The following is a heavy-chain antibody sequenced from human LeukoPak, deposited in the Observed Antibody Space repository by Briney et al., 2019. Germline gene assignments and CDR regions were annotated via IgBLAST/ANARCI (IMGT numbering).Heavy chain of an antibody. Sequence: ASVKVSCKASGYTFTSYDINWVRQATGQGLEWMGWMNPNSGNTGYAQKFQGRVTMTRDMSTSTVYMELSSLRSEDTAVYYCARELLSLDYWGQGTLVTVSS. J-gene: IGHJ4*02. CDR3: ARELLSLDY. CDR2: MNPNSGNT. CDR1: GYTFTSYD. D-gene: IGHD2/OR15-2a*01. V-gene: IGHV1-8*01.